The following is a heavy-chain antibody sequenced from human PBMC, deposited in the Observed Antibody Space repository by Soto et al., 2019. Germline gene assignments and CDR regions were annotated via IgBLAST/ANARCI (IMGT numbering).Heavy chain of an antibody. CDR3: AKAFCDAATCFPCES. D-gene: IGHD2-21*01. CDR2: ISNRGSSS. V-gene: IGHV3-23*04. Sequence: EVHLVQSGGGLVQPGESLSLSCVASGFTFNDYAMHWVRQPPGKGLVWVAAISNRGSSSYYADSVKGRFTISRDKSTKTLSLHMHTLRVEDTAVYFCAKAFCDAATCFPCESWGQGTPVAVSP. J-gene: IGHJ4*02. CDR1: GFTFNDYA.